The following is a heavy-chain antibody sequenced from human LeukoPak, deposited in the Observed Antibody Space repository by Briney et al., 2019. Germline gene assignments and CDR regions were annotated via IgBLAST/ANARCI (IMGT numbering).Heavy chain of an antibody. D-gene: IGHD6-13*01. J-gene: IGHJ4*02. CDR1: GFTFSSYA. CDR3: ARETPDSSSWTAFDF. Sequence: GGSLRLSCAASGFTFSSYAMHWVRQAPGKGLEWVAYITLSRTTIYYADSVKGRFTISRDNAKNSLSLQMNSLRDEDTAVYYCARETPDSSSWTAFDFWGQGTLVTVSS. V-gene: IGHV3-48*02. CDR2: ITLSRTTI.